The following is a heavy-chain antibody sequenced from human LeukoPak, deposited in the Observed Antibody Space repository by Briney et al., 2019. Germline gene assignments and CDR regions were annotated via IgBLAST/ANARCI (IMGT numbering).Heavy chain of an antibody. D-gene: IGHD6-13*01. V-gene: IGHV3-23*01. CDR2: ISGSGGST. CDR3: AKDGSPGYSSSWYDY. CDR1: GFTFSSYA. Sequence: GGSLRLSCAASGFTFSSYAMSWVRQAPGKGLEWVSAISGSGGSTYYADSVKGGFTISRDNSKNTLYLQMNSLRAEDTAVYYCAKDGSPGYSSSWYDYWGQGTLVTVSS. J-gene: IGHJ4*02.